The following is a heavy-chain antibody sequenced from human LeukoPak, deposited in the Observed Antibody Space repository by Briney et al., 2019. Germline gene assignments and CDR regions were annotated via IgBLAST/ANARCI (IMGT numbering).Heavy chain of an antibody. CDR1: GLTFSSYG. D-gene: IGHD4/OR15-4a*01. Sequence: PGGSLRPSCAASGLTFSSYGMHWVRQAPGKGLEWVAFIRYDGSNKYYADSVKGRFTISRDNSKNTLYLQMNSLRAEDTAVYYCARRAGAYSHPYDYWGQGTLVTVSS. V-gene: IGHV3-30*02. CDR2: IRYDGSNK. J-gene: IGHJ4*02. CDR3: ARRAGAYSHPYDY.